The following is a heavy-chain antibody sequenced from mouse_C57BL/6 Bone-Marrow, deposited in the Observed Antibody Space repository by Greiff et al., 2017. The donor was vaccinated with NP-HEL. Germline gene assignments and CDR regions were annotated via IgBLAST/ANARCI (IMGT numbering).Heavy chain of an antibody. CDR1: GFTFSDYY. V-gene: IGHV5-16*01. Sequence: EVMLVESEGGLVQPGSSMKLSCTASGFTFSDYYMAWVRQVPEKGLEWVANINYDGSSTYYLDSLKSRFIISRDNAKNILYLQMSSLKSEDTATYYCARDDDYDPYFDYWGQGTTLTVSS. J-gene: IGHJ2*01. CDR2: INYDGSST. D-gene: IGHD2-4*01. CDR3: ARDDDYDPYFDY.